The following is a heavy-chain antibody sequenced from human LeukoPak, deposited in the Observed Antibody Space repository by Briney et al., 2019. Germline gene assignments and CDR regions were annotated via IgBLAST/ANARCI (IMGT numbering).Heavy chain of an antibody. CDR1: GGSFSGYY. V-gene: IGHV4-34*01. CDR2: INHSGST. CDR3: VREAKATMVRGVMCWFDP. D-gene: IGHD3-10*01. J-gene: IGHJ5*02. Sequence: PSETLSLTCGVCGGSFSGYYWSWTRQPPGKGLEWIGEINHSGSTKYNPSLKSRVTISVDTPKNQFSLKLSSVTAADTAMYYCVREAKATMVRGVMCWFDPWGQGTLVTVSS.